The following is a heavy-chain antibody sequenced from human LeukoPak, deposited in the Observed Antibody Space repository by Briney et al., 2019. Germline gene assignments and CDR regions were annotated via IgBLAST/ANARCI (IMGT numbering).Heavy chain of an antibody. J-gene: IGHJ5*02. Sequence: SETLSLTCTVSGGSISSSSYYWGWIRQPPGKGLEWIGSIYYSGSTYYNPSLKSRVTISVDTSKNQFSLKLSSVTAADTAVYYCARLNDILTGSDVYWFDPWGQGTLVTVSS. V-gene: IGHV4-39*01. CDR1: GGSISSSSYY. CDR2: IYYSGST. D-gene: IGHD3-9*01. CDR3: ARLNDILTGSDVYWFDP.